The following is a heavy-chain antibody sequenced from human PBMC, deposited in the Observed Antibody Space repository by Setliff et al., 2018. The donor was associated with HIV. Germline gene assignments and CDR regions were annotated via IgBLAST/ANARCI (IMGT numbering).Heavy chain of an antibody. CDR2: INHSGST. V-gene: IGHV4-34*01. D-gene: IGHD3-10*01. J-gene: IGHJ6*03. Sequence: KPSETLSLTCAVYGGSFSDYYWSWIRQPPGKGLEWIGEINHSGSTNYNPSLKSRVTISVDTSKNQFSLKLSSVTAADTAVYYCARGVWFGLYYYYMDVWGKGTTVTVSS. CDR1: GGSFSDYY. CDR3: ARGVWFGLYYYYMDV.